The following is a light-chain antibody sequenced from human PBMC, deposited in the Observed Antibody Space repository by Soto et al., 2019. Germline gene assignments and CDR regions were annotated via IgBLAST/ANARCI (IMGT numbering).Light chain of an antibody. Sequence: QSVLTDPPSASGTPGHIVAISFSGSSSNIGSNTVTWYQQLPGTAPKLLTYSTSQRSSGVPGRFSGSKSGASASLSISGLQSEDEADYYCAAWDDRLDVYVFGTGTKVTVL. J-gene: IGLJ1*01. V-gene: IGLV1-44*01. CDR3: AAWDDRLDVYV. CDR1: SSNIGSNT. CDR2: STS.